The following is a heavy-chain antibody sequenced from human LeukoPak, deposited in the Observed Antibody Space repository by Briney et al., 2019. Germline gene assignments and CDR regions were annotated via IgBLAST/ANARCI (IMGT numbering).Heavy chain of an antibody. CDR3: ARVGRGYDISRGFPEFDY. D-gene: IGHD3-9*01. CDR1: GGSISSSSYY. CDR2: IYYSGST. J-gene: IGHJ4*02. V-gene: IGHV4-39*07. Sequence: SETLSLTCTVSGGSISSSSYYWGWIRQPPGKGLEWIGSIYYSGSTYYNPSLKSRVTISVDTSKNQFSLKLSSVTAADTAVYYCARVGRGYDISRGFPEFDYWGQGTLVTVSS.